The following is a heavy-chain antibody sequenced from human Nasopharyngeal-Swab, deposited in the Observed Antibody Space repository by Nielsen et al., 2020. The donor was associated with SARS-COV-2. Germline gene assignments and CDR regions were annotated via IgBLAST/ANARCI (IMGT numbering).Heavy chain of an antibody. CDR1: GGSTSSSSYY. J-gene: IGHJ5*02. V-gene: IGHV4-39*01. CDR2: IHYSGST. D-gene: IGHD3-3*01. Sequence: SETLSPTCTVPGGSTSSSSYYWGWIRQPPGKGREWIGSIHYSGSTYYTPSLKSRFTISVDTSKNQFSLKLSSVTAADTAVYYCAATSVLRFLEWLNNWFDPWGQGTLVTVSS. CDR3: AATSVLRFLEWLNNWFDP.